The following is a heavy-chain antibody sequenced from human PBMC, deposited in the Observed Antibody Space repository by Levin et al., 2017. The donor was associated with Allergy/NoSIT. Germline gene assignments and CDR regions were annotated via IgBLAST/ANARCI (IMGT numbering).Heavy chain of an antibody. CDR1: GGSITNYY. J-gene: IGHJ6*02. CDR2: IYYSGST. D-gene: IGHD6-25*01. V-gene: IGHV4-59*01. Sequence: PSETLSLTCTVSGGSITNYYWSWIRQPPGKGLEWIGYIYYSGSTNYNPSLQSRLTISVDTSKNQFSLKLSTVTASDSARYFCARDWAAAAPGRGHYYDGMDVWGQGTTVTVSS. CDR3: ARDWAAAAPGRGHYYDGMDV.